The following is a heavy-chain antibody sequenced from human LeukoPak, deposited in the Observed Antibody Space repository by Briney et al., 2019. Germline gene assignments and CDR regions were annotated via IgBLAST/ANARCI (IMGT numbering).Heavy chain of an antibody. Sequence: SETLSLTCAVSGGSISSGGYSWSWIRQPPGKGLEWIGYIYHSGSTYYNPSLKSRVTISVDRSKNQFSLKLSSVTAADTAVYYCAGVQNFYGDGTNWFDPWGQGTLVTVSS. V-gene: IGHV4-30-2*01. J-gene: IGHJ5*02. CDR1: GGSISSGGYS. D-gene: IGHD1-1*01. CDR2: IYHSGST. CDR3: AGVQNFYGDGTNWFDP.